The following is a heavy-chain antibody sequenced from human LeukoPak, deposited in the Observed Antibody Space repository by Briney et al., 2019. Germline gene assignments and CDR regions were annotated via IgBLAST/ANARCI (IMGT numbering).Heavy chain of an antibody. J-gene: IGHJ4*02. Sequence: PGGSLRLSCAASGFTFNTNAMSWVRQAPGKGLEWVSAISGRTGGTYYADSVKGRFTISRDNSKSTLYLQMDSLRAEDTAVYYCAKCGNSGCHLIDYWGQGALVRVSS. CDR3: AKCGNSGCHLIDY. CDR1: GFTFNTNA. V-gene: IGHV3-23*01. CDR2: ISGRTGGT. D-gene: IGHD5-12*01.